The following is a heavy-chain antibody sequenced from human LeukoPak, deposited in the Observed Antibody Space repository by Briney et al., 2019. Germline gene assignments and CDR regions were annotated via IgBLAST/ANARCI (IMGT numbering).Heavy chain of an antibody. V-gene: IGHV3-23*01. CDR3: AKLEGTYYYDSSGSYSQDY. D-gene: IGHD3-22*01. Sequence: PGGSLRLSCAASGFTFSSYAMSWVRQAPGKGLEWVSAISGSGGSTYYADSVKGRFTISRDNSKNTLYLQMNSLRAEDTAVYYCAKLEGTYYYDSSGSYSQDYWGQGTLVTVSS. J-gene: IGHJ4*02. CDR1: GFTFSSYA. CDR2: ISGSGGST.